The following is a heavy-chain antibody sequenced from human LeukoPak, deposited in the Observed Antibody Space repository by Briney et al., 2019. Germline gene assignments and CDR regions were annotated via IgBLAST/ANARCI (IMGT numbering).Heavy chain of an antibody. CDR1: GYTFTSYG. J-gene: IGHJ4*02. CDR2: ISAYNGNT. V-gene: IGHV1-18*01. Sequence: ASVKVSCKASGYTFTSYGISWVRQAPGQGLEWMGWISAYNGNTNYTQKLQGRVTMTTDTSTSTAYMELRSLRSADTAVYYCARARTEYGSGSYDYWGQGTLVIVSS. CDR3: ARARTEYGSGSYDY. D-gene: IGHD3-10*01.